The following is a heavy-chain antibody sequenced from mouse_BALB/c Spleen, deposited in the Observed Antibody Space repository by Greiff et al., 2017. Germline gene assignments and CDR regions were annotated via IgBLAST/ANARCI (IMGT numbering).Heavy chain of an antibody. CDR2: ISSGGST. D-gene: IGHD3-3*01. Sequence: EVHLVESGGGLVKPGGSLKLSCAASGFTFSSYAMSWVRQTPEKRLEWVASISSGGSTYYPDSVKGRFTISRDNARNILYLQMSSLRSEDTAMYYCAREGRKDYAMDYWGQGTSVTVSS. J-gene: IGHJ4*01. CDR3: AREGRKDYAMDY. V-gene: IGHV5-6-5*01. CDR1: GFTFSSYA.